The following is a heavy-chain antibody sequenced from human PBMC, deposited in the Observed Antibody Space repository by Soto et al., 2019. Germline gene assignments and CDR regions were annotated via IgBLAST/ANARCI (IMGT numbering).Heavy chain of an antibody. CDR1: GFTFSSYS. D-gene: IGHD6-13*01. CDR3: AREPSSSWPSPWFDP. Sequence: PGGSLRLSCAASGFTFSSYSMNWVRQAPGKGLEWVSSISSSSYIYYADSVKGRFTISRDNAKNSLYLQMNSLRAEDTAVYYCAREPSSSWPSPWFDPWGQGTLVTVSS. V-gene: IGHV3-21*01. CDR2: ISSSSYI. J-gene: IGHJ5*02.